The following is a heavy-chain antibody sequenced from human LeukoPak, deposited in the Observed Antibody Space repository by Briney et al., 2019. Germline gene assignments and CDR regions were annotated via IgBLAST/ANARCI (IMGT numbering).Heavy chain of an antibody. J-gene: IGHJ5*02. V-gene: IGHV3-30-3*01. CDR2: ISYDGSNK. Sequence: GGSLRLSCAASGFTFSSYAMHWVRQAPGKGLEWVAVISYDGSNKYYADSVKGRFTISRDNSKNTLYLQMNSLRAEDTAVYYCAKGGIFMFRGGNWFDPWGQGTLVTVSS. CDR3: AKGGIFMFRGGNWFDP. CDR1: GFTFSSYA. D-gene: IGHD3-10*01.